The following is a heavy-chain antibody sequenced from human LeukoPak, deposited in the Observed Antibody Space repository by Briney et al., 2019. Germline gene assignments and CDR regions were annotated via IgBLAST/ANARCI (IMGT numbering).Heavy chain of an antibody. J-gene: IGHJ2*01. D-gene: IGHD3-10*01. V-gene: IGHV4-30-2*01. CDR3: ARDRGISGYFDL. CDR1: DGSISSGGYS. Sequence: SETLSLTCAVSDGSISSGGYSWSWIRQPPGKGLEWIGYIYHSGSTYYNPSLKSRVTISVDRSKNQFSLKLSSVTAADTAVYYCARDRGISGYFDLWGRGTLVTVSS. CDR2: IYHSGST.